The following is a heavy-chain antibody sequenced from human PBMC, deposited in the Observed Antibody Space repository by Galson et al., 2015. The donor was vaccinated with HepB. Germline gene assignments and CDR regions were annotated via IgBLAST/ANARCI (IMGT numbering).Heavy chain of an antibody. D-gene: IGHD4-17*01. Sequence: SVKVSCKASGYTFTSYGISWVRQAPGQGLEWMGRINPNSGGTNYAQKFQGRVTMTRDTSISTAYMELSRLRSDDTAVYYCARGEGSVTHYYYYYCMDVWGKGTTVTVSS. CDR2: INPNSGGT. CDR3: ARGEGSVTHYYYYYCMDV. J-gene: IGHJ6*03. CDR1: GYTFTSYG. V-gene: IGHV1-2*06.